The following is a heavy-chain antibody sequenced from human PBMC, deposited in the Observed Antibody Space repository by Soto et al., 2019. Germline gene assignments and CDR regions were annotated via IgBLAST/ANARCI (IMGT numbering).Heavy chain of an antibody. D-gene: IGHD3-22*01. V-gene: IGHV1-46*01. CDR3: ARDVEDAYGSSGYQDWFDP. Sequence: ASVKVSCKASGYTFTSYYMHWVRQAPGQGLEWIGIINPSGGSTSYAQKFQGRVTMTRDTSTSTVYMELSSLRSEDTAVYYCARDVEDAYGSSGYQDWFDPSGKETLVTVSS. CDR2: INPSGGST. J-gene: IGHJ5*02. CDR1: GYTFTSYY.